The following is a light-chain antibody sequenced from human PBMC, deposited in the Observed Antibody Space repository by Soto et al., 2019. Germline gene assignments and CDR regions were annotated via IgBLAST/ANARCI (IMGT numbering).Light chain of an antibody. CDR1: QSVNSY. CDR2: DVS. CDR3: QQRSDWPPFT. Sequence: EIVLTQSPATLSLSPGERATLSCRASQSVNSYLAWYQQKPGQAPRLLIYDVSNRATGIPARFSGSGSGTDFTLTISSLEPEDFAVYYCQQRSDWPPFTFGPGTKVDIK. V-gene: IGKV3-11*01. J-gene: IGKJ3*01.